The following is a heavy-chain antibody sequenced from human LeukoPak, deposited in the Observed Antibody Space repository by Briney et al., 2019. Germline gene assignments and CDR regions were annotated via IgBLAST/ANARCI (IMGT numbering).Heavy chain of an antibody. J-gene: IGHJ5*02. V-gene: IGHV4-61*02. CDR3: ARRRLQTDWLGFDP. CDR2: ISTSGNT. D-gene: IGHD5-24*01. CDR1: GGSISIGNNY. Sequence: SQTLSLTCTVSGGSISIGNNYWSWIRQPAGGGLEWIGRISTSGNTNYNPSLKSRVTISVDTSKDQFSLKLNSVTAADTAVYYCARRRLQTDWLGFDPWGQRTLVTVSS.